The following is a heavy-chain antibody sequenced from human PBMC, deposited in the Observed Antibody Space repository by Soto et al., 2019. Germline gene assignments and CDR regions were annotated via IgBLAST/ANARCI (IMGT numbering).Heavy chain of an antibody. CDR2: ISGSSNTI. V-gene: IGHV3-48*02. D-gene: IGHD3-10*01. Sequence: EVQLVESGGGLIQRGGSLRLSCAASGFTLSTYSLNWVRQAPRKGLEWLSSISGSSNTIYYADSVKGRFTISRDNAKNSLYLHMNSLRDEDTAVYFCARGFDLQYGMDVWGQGTTVTVSS. J-gene: IGHJ6*02. CDR3: ARGFDLQYGMDV. CDR1: GFTLSTYS.